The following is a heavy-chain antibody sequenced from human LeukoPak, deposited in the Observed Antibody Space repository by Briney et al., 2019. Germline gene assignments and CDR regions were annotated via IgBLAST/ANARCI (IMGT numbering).Heavy chain of an antibody. V-gene: IGHV3-7*01. CDR3: ARGLATLDDAFDI. Sequence: TGGSLRLSCAASGFTFSSYWMSWVRQAPGKGLEWVANIKQDGSEKYYVDSVKGRFTISRDNAKNSLYLQMNSLRAEDTAVYYCARGLATLDDAFDIWGQGTMVTVSS. J-gene: IGHJ3*02. CDR1: GFTFSSYW. CDR2: IKQDGSEK. D-gene: IGHD2/OR15-2a*01.